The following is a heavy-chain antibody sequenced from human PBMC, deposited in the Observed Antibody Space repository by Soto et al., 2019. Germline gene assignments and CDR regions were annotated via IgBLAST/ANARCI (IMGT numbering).Heavy chain of an antibody. V-gene: IGHV3-15*01. CDR1: GFTFSKAW. Sequence: EVQLVESGGGLVKPGGSLRLSCAASGFTFSKAWMSWVRQAPGKGLEWVGRIKSKTDGGTTDYAAPVKGRFTISRDDSKNTLYLQMNSLKTEDTAVYYCEGQLVLGGIDYWGQGTLVTVSS. CDR2: IKSKTDGGTT. J-gene: IGHJ4*02. CDR3: EGQLVLGGIDY. D-gene: IGHD6-13*01.